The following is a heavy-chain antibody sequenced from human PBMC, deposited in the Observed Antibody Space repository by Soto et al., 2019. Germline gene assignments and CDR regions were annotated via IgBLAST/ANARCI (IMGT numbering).Heavy chain of an antibody. J-gene: IGHJ4*02. Sequence: EVQLVESGGGLVKPGGSLRLSCAASGFTFSSYTIHWVRQAPGKGLEWVSAISSGGSDVYYADSVKGPFTISRDNAKNPLSLQMTKLRAADTAVYYCARVRDTPTDYWAQGTLVTVSS. CDR3: ARVRDTPTDY. CDR2: ISSGGSDV. CDR1: GFTFSSYT. V-gene: IGHV3-21*01.